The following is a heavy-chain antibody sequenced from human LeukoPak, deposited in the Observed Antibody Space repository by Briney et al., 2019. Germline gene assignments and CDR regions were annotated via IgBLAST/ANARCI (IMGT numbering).Heavy chain of an antibody. CDR2: ISSGSEII. J-gene: IGHJ3*01. V-gene: IGHV3-48*01. Sequence: GGSLRLSCAASGFTFSTYNMNWVRQAPGKGLEWVSFISSGSEIIYYADSVKGRFTVSRDNAKDSLYLQMNCLRAKDTAVYYCARGWVPSDITLKWGQGTMVTVSS. CDR1: GFTFSTYN. CDR3: ARGWVPSDITLK. D-gene: IGHD3-22*01.